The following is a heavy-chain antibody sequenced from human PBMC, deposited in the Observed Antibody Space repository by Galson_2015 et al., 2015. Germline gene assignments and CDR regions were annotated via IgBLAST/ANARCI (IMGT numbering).Heavy chain of an antibody. Sequence: SVKVSCKASGYTFTSYDINWVRQATGQGLEWMGWMNPNSGNTGYAQKFQGRVAMTRNTSISTAYMELSSLRSEDTAVYYCARGGSVGSWFEFDYWAREPWSPSPQ. CDR2: MNPNSGNT. CDR1: GYTFTSYD. J-gene: IGHJ4*02. D-gene: IGHD6-13*01. CDR3: ARGGSVGSWFEFDY. V-gene: IGHV1-8*01.